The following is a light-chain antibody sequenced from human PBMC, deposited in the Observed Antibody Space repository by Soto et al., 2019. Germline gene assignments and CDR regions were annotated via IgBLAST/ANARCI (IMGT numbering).Light chain of an antibody. CDR2: DVT. V-gene: IGLV2-11*01. CDR3: SSYSSDNRNYV. CDR1: SSDVGGYNY. Sequence: QSVLTQPRSVSGSPGQSVTISCTGTSSDVGGYNYVSWYQQHPGKAPKFMIYDVTKRPSGVPDRFSGSKSGNTASLTISGLQAEDEAHYYCSSYSSDNRNYVFGTGTKVTVL. J-gene: IGLJ1*01.